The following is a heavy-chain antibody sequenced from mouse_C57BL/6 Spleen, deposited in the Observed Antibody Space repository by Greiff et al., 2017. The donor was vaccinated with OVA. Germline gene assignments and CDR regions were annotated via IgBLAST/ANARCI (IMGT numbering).Heavy chain of an antibody. V-gene: IGHV5-17*01. CDR3: ARWVTTMITGWYFDV. D-gene: IGHD2-4*01. CDR2: ISSGSSSI. CDR1: GFTFSDYG. J-gene: IGHJ1*03. Sequence: EVQGVESGGGLVKPGGSLKLSCAASGFTFSDYGMHWVRQAPETGLEWVAYISSGSSSIYYADTVTGRFTISRDNAKNTLFLQMTSLRSEDTAMYYCARWVTTMITGWYFDVWGTGTTVTVSS.